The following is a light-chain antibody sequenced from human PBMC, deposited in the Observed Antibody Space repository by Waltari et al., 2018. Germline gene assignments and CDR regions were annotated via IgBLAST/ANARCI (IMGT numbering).Light chain of an antibody. CDR3: QQYNNWAVT. Sequence: EIVMTQSPATLSLSPGERATLSCRASQSVTNNLAWYQQKPGQAPRLLIYRASTRATSIPARISGSGAGTEFTLTISSLQSEDFAFYDCQQYNNWAVTFGGGTKVEIK. V-gene: IGKV3-15*01. CDR2: RAS. J-gene: IGKJ4*02. CDR1: QSVTNN.